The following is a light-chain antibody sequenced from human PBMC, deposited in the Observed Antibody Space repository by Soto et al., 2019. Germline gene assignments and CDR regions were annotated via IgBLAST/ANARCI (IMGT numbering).Light chain of an antibody. CDR1: GGSIANNY. Sequence: NFMLTQPHSVSESPGQTVTISCTRSGGSIANNYVQWYQQRPGSAPTTVIYQDNERPSGVPDRFSGSIDTSSNSASLTISGLRTEDEADYYCHSYDSSAHGVFGGGTKLTVL. CDR2: QDN. J-gene: IGLJ3*02. CDR3: HSYDSSAHGV. V-gene: IGLV6-57*04.